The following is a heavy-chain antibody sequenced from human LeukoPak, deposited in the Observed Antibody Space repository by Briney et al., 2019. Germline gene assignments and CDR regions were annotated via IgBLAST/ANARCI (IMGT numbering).Heavy chain of an antibody. CDR2: IYYSGST. CDR3: ARAPDYYYYYYMDV. V-gene: IGHV4-39*01. CDR1: GGSISSSSYY. Sequence: PSETLSLTCTVSGGSISSSSYYWGWIRQPPGKGLEWIGSIYYSGSTYYNPSLKSRDTISVDTSKSQFALKLSSVTAADTAVYYCARAPDYYYYYYMDVWGKGTTVTVSS. J-gene: IGHJ6*03.